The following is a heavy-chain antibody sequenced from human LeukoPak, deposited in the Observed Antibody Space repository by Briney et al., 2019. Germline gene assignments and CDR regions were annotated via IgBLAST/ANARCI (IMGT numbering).Heavy chain of an antibody. D-gene: IGHD2/OR15-2a*01. CDR2: ISSGGDIM. V-gene: IGHV3-11*01. CDR1: GLRFSDYY. Sequence: GGSLRLSCAASGLRFSDYYVSWIRQAPGKGLQWVSYISSGGDIMHYADSVKGRFTSSRDNAKNSGYLQMNSLGAEDTAVYYCATNLIGVGEYFQQLGQGTLVTVSS. J-gene: IGHJ1*01. CDR3: ATNLIGVGEYFQQ.